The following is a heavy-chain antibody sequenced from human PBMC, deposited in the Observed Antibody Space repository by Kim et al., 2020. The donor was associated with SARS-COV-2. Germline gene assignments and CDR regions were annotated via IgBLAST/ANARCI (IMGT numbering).Heavy chain of an antibody. J-gene: IGHJ6*02. CDR3: AKMAVMCGYNYFYYYAMDG. CDR2: ISGIGINK. Sequence: GGSLRLSCVGSGFTFDTYAMSWVRQAPGKGLEWVSVISGIGINKFYADSVRGRFTISRDNSKNILYLQMNSLTDEDTALYYCAKMAVMCGYNYFYYYAMDGWGQGTLVTVSS. V-gene: IGHV3-23*01. CDR1: GFTFDTYA. D-gene: IGHD5-12*01.